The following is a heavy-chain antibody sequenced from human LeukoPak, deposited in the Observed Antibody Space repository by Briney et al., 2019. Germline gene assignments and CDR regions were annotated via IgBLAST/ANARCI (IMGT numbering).Heavy chain of an antibody. J-gene: IGHJ5*02. CDR1: GYTFTSYY. CDR2: INPSGGST. Sequence: GASVKVSCKASGYTFTSYYIHWVRQAPGQGLEWMGIINPSGGSTSYAQKFQGRVTMTRDTSTSTVYMELSSLRSEDTAVYYCARGVRSYNSSGYNWFDPWGQGTLVTVSS. D-gene: IGHD3-22*01. CDR3: ARGVRSYNSSGYNWFDP. V-gene: IGHV1-46*01.